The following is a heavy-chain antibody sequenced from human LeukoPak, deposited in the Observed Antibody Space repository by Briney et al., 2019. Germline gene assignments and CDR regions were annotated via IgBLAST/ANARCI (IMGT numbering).Heavy chain of an antibody. Sequence: GGSLRLSCAASGFTFSSSAMSWVRQAPGKGLEWVAVISYDGSNKYYADSVKGRFTISRDNSKNTLYLQMNSLRAEDTAVYYCARDPPYYYDSSGYFGAFDIWGQGTMVTVSS. CDR1: GFTFSSSA. J-gene: IGHJ3*02. V-gene: IGHV3-30*04. CDR2: ISYDGSNK. CDR3: ARDPPYYYDSSGYFGAFDI. D-gene: IGHD3-22*01.